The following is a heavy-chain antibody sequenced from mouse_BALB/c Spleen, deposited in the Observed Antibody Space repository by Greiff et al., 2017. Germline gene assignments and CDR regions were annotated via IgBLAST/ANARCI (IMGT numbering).Heavy chain of an antibody. CDR1: GYTFTDYE. CDR2: IDPETGGT. V-gene: IGHV1-15*01. CDR3: ASTTVVATGFDY. D-gene: IGHD1-1*01. Sequence: QVQLQQSGAELVRPGASVTLSCKASGYTFTDYEMHWVKQTPVHGLEWIGAIDPETGGTAYNQKFKGKATLTADKSSSTAYMELRSLTSEDSAVYYCASTTVVATGFDYWGQGTTLTVSS. J-gene: IGHJ2*01.